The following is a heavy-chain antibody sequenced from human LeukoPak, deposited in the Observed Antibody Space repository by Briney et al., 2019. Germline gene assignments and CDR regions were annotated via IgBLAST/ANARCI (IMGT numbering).Heavy chain of an antibody. D-gene: IGHD6-13*01. Sequence: ASVKVSCKASGYTFTGYYMHRVRQAPGQGLEWMGIINPSGGSTSYAQKFQGRVTMTRDTSTSTVYMELSSLRSEDTAVYYCARDGDYSSSWHYYYYYMDVWGKGTTVTVSS. V-gene: IGHV1-46*03. CDR1: GYTFTGYY. CDR2: INPSGGST. CDR3: ARDGDYSSSWHYYYYYMDV. J-gene: IGHJ6*03.